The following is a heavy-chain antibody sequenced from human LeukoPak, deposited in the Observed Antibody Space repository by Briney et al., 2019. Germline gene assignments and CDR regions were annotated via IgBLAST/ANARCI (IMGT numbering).Heavy chain of an antibody. CDR3: ASECVRWLQGFDY. J-gene: IGHJ4*02. CDR1: GFTFGSYA. D-gene: IGHD5-24*01. V-gene: IGHV3-21*01. CDR2: ISESSSYI. Sequence: PGGSLRLSCAASGFTFGSYAMYWVRQAPGKGLEWDSSISESSSYIYYADSVKGRFTISRDNAKNSLYLQMNSLRAEDRAEYYCASECVRWLQGFDYWGQGNLVTVSS.